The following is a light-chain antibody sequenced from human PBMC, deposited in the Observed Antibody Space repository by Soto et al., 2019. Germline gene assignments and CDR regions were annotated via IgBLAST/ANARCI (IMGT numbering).Light chain of an antibody. J-gene: IGKJ5*01. CDR3: QQANSFPLT. V-gene: IGKV1-5*03. Sequence: DIQMTQSPSTLSASVGDRVTITCRASQSSSIWLAWYQQKPGQAPKLLIYKASILERGVPSRFSGSGFGTEFTLTISSLQPDDFATYYCQQANSFPLTFGQGTRLEIK. CDR2: KAS. CDR1: QSSSIW.